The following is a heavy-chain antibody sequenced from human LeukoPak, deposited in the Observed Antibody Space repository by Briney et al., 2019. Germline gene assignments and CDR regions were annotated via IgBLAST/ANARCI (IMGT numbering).Heavy chain of an antibody. V-gene: IGHV4-34*01. CDR2: INHSGST. J-gene: IGHJ4*02. CDR1: GGSFSGYY. Sequence: SETLSLTCAVYGGSFSGYYWSWIRQPPGKGLEWIGEINHSGSTNYNPSLKSRVTISVDTSKNQFSLKLSSVTAADTAVYYCARDRTVTGSGYFDYWGQGTLVTVSS. CDR3: ARDRTVTGSGYFDY. D-gene: IGHD3-10*01.